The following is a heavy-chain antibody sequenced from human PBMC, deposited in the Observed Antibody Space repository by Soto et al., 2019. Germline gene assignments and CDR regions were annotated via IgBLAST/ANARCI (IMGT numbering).Heavy chain of an antibody. CDR3: ARAARAFWNGKRSDDMDG. Sequence: SETLSLTCTVSGGSISNGDYYWSWIRPPPGQGLEWIGYIYYSGNTYYNPSLKSRLTISIDTSKNQFSLKLSSVTAADTAVYYCARAARAFWNGKRSDDMDGWGQGTTVTVS. CDR2: IYYSGNT. D-gene: IGHD3-3*01. CDR1: GGSISNGDYY. V-gene: IGHV4-30-4*01. J-gene: IGHJ6*02.